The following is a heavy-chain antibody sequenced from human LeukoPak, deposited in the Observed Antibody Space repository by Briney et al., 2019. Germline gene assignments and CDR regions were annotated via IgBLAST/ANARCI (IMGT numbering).Heavy chain of an antibody. Sequence: GGSLRLSCAASGFTLSRYAMSWVRQAPGKGLEWVSDISGSGDSTYYADSVKGRFTISRDNSKNTLYLQMNSLRAEDTAVYYCAKRAAAEIDYWGQGTLVTVSS. CDR1: GFTLSRYA. CDR3: AKRAAAEIDY. J-gene: IGHJ4*02. D-gene: IGHD6-13*01. CDR2: ISGSGDST. V-gene: IGHV3-23*01.